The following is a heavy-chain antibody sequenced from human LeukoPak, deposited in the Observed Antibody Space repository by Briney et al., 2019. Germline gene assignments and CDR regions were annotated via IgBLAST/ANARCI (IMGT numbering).Heavy chain of an antibody. V-gene: IGHV3-66*01. CDR3: TRETGATDS. Sequence: SGGSLILSCVASGFTFRGSAMSWVRQAPEGKGLEWVSVIYSDGSTYYADSVKGRFTISRDNSKNMLYLQMNSLRAEDTGLYYCTRETGATDSWGQGALVTVSS. CDR2: IYSDGST. CDR1: GFTFRGSA. J-gene: IGHJ4*02. D-gene: IGHD1-26*01.